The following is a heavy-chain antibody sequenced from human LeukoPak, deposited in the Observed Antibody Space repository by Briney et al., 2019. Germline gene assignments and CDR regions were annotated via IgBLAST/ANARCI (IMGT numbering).Heavy chain of an antibody. V-gene: IGHV3-30-3*01. J-gene: IGHJ4*02. Sequence: GGSLRLSCAASGFTFSSYAMHWVRQAPGKGLEWVAVISYDGSNKYYADSVKGRFTISRDNSKNTLYLQMNSLRAEDTAVYYCARLGIAAAGTGNFDYWGQGTLVTVSS. CDR1: GFTFSSYA. CDR3: ARLGIAAAGTGNFDY. CDR2: ISYDGSNK. D-gene: IGHD6-13*01.